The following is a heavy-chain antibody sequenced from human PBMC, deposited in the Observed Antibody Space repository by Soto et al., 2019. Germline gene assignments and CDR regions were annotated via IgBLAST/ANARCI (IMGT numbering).Heavy chain of an antibody. CDR1: GYTFTSYG. CDR2: IIPIFGTA. CDR3: ARSYCSGGSCYSSGNWFDP. Sequence: SVKVSCKASGYTFTSYGISWVRQAPGQGLEWMGGIIPIFGTANYAQKFQGRVTITADESTSTAYMELSSLRSEDTAVYYCARSYCSGGSCYSSGNWFDPWGQGTLVTVSS. D-gene: IGHD2-15*01. J-gene: IGHJ5*02. V-gene: IGHV1-69*13.